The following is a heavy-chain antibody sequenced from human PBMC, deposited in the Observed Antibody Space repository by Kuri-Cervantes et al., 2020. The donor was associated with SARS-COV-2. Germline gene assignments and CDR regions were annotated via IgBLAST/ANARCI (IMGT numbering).Heavy chain of an antibody. Sequence: GGSLRLPCAVSGFTVSRNYMSWVRQAPGKGLEWVSIIYRGGTTYYADSVKGRFTISRDISKDTVYLQMDTLRAEDTAVYYCARHRDFWNDGMDVWGQGTTVTVSS. CDR1: GFTVSRNY. CDR3: ARHRDFWNDGMDV. J-gene: IGHJ6*02. CDR2: IYRGGTT. D-gene: IGHD3-3*01. V-gene: IGHV3-53*01.